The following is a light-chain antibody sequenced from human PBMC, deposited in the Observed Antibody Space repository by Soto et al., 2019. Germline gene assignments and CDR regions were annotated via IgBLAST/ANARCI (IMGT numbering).Light chain of an antibody. V-gene: IGKV3-15*01. Sequence: EIVMTQSPATLSVSPGEGATLSCRASQSVSSNLAWYQQKPGQAPRLLIYDASTWATGIPARFDGSGSGTEITLTISSLQSEDCAGYYCKQYNKWPLTFGGGTRVEIK. J-gene: IGKJ4*01. CDR1: QSVSSN. CDR2: DAS. CDR3: KQYNKWPLT.